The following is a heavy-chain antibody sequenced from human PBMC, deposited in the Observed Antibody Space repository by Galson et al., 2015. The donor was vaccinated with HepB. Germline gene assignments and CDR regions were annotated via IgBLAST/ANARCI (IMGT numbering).Heavy chain of an antibody. CDR3: AREAVEAVAEWFDP. V-gene: IGHV4-59*01. CDR1: GGSISSYY. CDR2: IYYSGST. J-gene: IGHJ5*02. D-gene: IGHD6-19*01. Sequence: TVSGGSISSYYWSWIRQPPGKGLEWIGYIYYSGSTNYNPSLKSRVTISVDTSKNQFSLKLSSVTAADTAVYYCAREAVEAVAEWFDPWGQGTLVTVSS.